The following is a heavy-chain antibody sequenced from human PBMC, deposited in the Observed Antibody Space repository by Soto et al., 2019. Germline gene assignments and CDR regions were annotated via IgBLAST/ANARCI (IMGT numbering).Heavy chain of an antibody. CDR1: GFTLNTYY. V-gene: IGHV1-46*02. Sequence: QVQLVQSGAEVREPGASVKVSCKASGFTLNTYYIHWVRQAPGQGLEWMGLISPSGETVSYAQKFQGRVTVTRDASITTVHMELTSLTSEDTAIYYWATEVPGTVGFDYGGQGTLVTVSS. CDR2: ISPSGETV. D-gene: IGHD3-10*01. J-gene: IGHJ4*02. CDR3: ATEVPGTVGFDY.